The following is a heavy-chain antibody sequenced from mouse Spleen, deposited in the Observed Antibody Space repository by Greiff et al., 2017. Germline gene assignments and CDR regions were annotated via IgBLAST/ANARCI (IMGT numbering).Heavy chain of an antibody. CDR1: GFTFSSYG. Sequence: EVKLVESGGGLVQPGGSLKLSCAASGFTFSSYGMSWVRQTPDKRLELVATINSNGGSTYYPDSVKGRFTISRDNAKNTLYLQMSSLKSEDTAMYYCARNTVVAPYYAMDYWGQGTSVTVSS. V-gene: IGHV5-6-3*01. J-gene: IGHJ4*01. D-gene: IGHD1-1*01. CDR2: INSNGGST. CDR3: ARNTVVAPYYAMDY.